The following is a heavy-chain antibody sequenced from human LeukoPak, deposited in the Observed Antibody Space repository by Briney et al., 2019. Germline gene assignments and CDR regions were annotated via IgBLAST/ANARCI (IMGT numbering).Heavy chain of an antibody. CDR3: ARHRRDGYNLGGAFDI. Sequence: PSETLSLTCTVSGGSISSYYWSWIRQPPGKGLEWIGYIYYSGSTNYNPSLKSRVTISVDTSKNQFSLKLSSVTAADTAVYYCARHRRDGYNLGGAFDIWGQGTMVTVSS. CDR2: IYYSGST. CDR1: GGSISSYY. J-gene: IGHJ3*02. V-gene: IGHV4-59*08. D-gene: IGHD5-24*01.